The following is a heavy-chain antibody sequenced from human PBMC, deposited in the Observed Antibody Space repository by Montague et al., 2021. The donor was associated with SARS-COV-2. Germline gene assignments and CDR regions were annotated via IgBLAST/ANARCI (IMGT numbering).Heavy chain of an antibody. J-gene: IGHJ3*02. CDR2: IYYSGST. CDR3: ARGQVTIFGVLIMLPAAGALDI. CDR1: SGSISSYY. Sequence: SETLSLTCTVSSGSISSYYWSWIRQPPGKGLEWIGYIYYSGSTNYNPSLKSRVTISVDTSKNQFSLKMNSVSAADTAVYYCARGQVTIFGVLIMLPAAGALDIWGRGTMVSVSS. V-gene: IGHV4-59*12. D-gene: IGHD3-3*01.